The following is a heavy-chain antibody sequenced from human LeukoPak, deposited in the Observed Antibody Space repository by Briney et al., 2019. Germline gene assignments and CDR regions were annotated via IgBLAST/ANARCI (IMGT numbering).Heavy chain of an antibody. Sequence: GGSLRLSCAASGFTFSSYSMNWVRQAPGKGLEWVSSISSSSSYIYYADSVKGRFTISRDNAKNSLYLQMNSLRAEDTAVYYCAKGSYYCSDSCPQYYYYMDVWGKGTTVIVSS. CDR1: GFTFSSYS. V-gene: IGHV3-21*01. D-gene: IGHD2-15*01. CDR3: AKGSYYCSDSCPQYYYYMDV. CDR2: ISSSSSYI. J-gene: IGHJ6*03.